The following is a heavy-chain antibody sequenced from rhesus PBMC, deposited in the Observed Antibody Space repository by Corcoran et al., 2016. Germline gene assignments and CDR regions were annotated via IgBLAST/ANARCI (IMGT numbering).Heavy chain of an antibody. Sequence: QVQLQESGPGLVKPSETLSLTCPVSGYSLSNNYWNWVRQPPRGGLEWIGCVRPSNGITYYNPSLKSRVSISTDTSKNQFSLRLSSVTAADTALYYCTRGDYTVTTHFDSWGLGVLVTVSS. V-gene: IGHV4-147*01. CDR1: GYSLSNNY. J-gene: IGHJ4*01. CDR2: VRPSNGIT. CDR3: TRGDYTVTTHFDS. D-gene: IGHD4-23*01.